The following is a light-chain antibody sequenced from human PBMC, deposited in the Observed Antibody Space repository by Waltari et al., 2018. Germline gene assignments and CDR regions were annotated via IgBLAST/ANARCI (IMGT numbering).Light chain of an antibody. CDR1: ETIRCNNMNY. CDR2: WAS. CDR3: QQYHTTPYT. J-gene: IGKJ2*01. Sequence: DIVMTQSPDSLAVSLGERATINCESNETIRCNNMNYLAWYQQRPGQTPKLLFSWASTRESWVPDRFSGSGSGTTFTLSISSLQSEDVAVYYCQQYHTTPYTFGQGTKLE. V-gene: IGKV4-1*01.